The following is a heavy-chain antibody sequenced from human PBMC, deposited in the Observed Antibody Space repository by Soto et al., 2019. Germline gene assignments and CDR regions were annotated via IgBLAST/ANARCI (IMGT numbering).Heavy chain of an antibody. V-gene: IGHV3-30*04. CDR3: ARGLKNYYGVDV. CDR2: ISYDGSNK. Sequence: GGSLRLSCASSGFTFSSYAMHLVRQAPGKGLEWVSVISYDGSNKYYADSVKGRFTISRDNVENTVYLQMGSLRADDTAVYYCARGLKNYYGVDVWGQGTTVTVSS. J-gene: IGHJ6*02. CDR1: GFTFSSYA.